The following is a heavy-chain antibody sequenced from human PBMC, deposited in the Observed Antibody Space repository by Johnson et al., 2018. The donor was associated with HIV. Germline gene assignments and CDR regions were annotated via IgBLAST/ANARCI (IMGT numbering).Heavy chain of an antibody. CDR2: IRYDGSNK. V-gene: IGHV3-30*02. CDR3: ARDRSMIVVVEAFDI. Sequence: VQLVESGGGLVKPGGSLRLSCAASGFTFSDYYMSWIRQAPGKGLEWVAFIRYDGSNKYYADSVKGRFTISRDNSKNTLYLQMNSLRAEDTAVYYCARDRSMIVVVEAFDIWGQGTMVTVSS. D-gene: IGHD3-22*01. J-gene: IGHJ3*02. CDR1: GFTFSDYY.